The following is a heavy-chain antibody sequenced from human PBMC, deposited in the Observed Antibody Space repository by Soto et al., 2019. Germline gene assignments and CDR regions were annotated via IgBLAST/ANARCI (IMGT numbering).Heavy chain of an antibody. V-gene: IGHV4-59*01. CDR1: GGSINGYY. D-gene: IGHD5-12*01. CDR3: AQNRRTDAGGYKLEF. CDR2: VYYTGNT. J-gene: IGHJ4*02. Sequence: SETLSLTCTLSGGSINGYYWSWIRQPPGKGRGLIGYVYYTGNTKYNPSLESRVTISADTSKNKFSLRVTSVTAADTAVYYCAQNRRTDAGGYKLEFWGQGILDNVSS.